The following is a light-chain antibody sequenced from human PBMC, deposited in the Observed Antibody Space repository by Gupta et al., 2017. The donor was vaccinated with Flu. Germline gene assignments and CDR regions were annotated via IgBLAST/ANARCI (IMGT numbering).Light chain of an antibody. V-gene: IGLV1-51*01. J-gene: IGLJ3*02. CDR1: SSNIGNNY. Sequence: QSVLTQPPSVSAAPGQKVTISCSGSSSNIGNNYVSWYQQFPGTAPKLLLYDNNKRLSRIPDRFSGSKSGTSATLGITGLQTGDEADYYCGTWDDSLSAWVFGGGTKLTVL. CDR3: GTWDDSLSAWV. CDR2: DNN.